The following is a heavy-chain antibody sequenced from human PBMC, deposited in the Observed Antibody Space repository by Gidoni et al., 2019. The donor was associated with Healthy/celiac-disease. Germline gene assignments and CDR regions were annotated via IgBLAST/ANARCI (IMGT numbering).Heavy chain of an antibody. J-gene: IGHJ6*02. CDR2: SNHSGST. CDR1: GGSFSGYS. D-gene: IGHD2-15*01. V-gene: IGHV4-34*01. Sequence: QVQLQQWGAGLLKPSETLSLTCAVYGGSFSGYSWSWIRQPPGKGLEWIGESNHSGSTNYNPSLKSRVTISVDTSKNQFSLKLSSVTAADTAVYYCASSSGGSCYTPALCYYGMDVWGQGTTVTVSS. CDR3: ASSSGGSCYTPALCYYGMDV.